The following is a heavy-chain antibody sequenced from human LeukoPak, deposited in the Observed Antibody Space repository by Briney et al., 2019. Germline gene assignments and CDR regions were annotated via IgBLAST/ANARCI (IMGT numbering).Heavy chain of an antibody. CDR2: INHSGST. V-gene: IGHV4-34*01. CDR3: ARRVTPYYYYYYGMDV. CDR1: GGSFSGYY. Sequence: SETLSLTCAVYGGSFSGYYWSWIRQPPGKGLEWIGEINHSGSTNYNPSLKSRVTISVDTSKNQFSLKLSSVTAADTAVYYCARRVTPYYYYYYGMDVWGQGTTVTVSS. J-gene: IGHJ6*02. D-gene: IGHD2-21*02.